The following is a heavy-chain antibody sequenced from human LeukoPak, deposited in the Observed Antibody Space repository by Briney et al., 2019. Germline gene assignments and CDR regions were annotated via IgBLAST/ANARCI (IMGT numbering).Heavy chain of an antibody. CDR2: INHSGST. CDR1: GGSFSGYY. Sequence: SETLSLTCAVYGGSFSGYYWSWIRQPPGKGLEWIGEINHSGSTNYNPSLKSRVTISVDTSKNQFSLKLSSVTAADTAVYYCANLATPLLSSGYDHDAFVIWGQGTMVTVSS. CDR3: ANLATPLLSSGYDHDAFVI. D-gene: IGHD3-22*01. V-gene: IGHV4-34*01. J-gene: IGHJ3*02.